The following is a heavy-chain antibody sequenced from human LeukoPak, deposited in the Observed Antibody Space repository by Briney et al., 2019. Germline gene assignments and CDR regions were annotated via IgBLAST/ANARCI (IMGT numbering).Heavy chain of an antibody. CDR2: IYYSGTT. CDR1: GGSISSYY. V-gene: IGHV4-59*01. J-gene: IGHJ4*02. Sequence: KPSETLSLTCTVSGGSISSYYWSWIRQPPGKGLEWIGYIYYSGTTNYNPSLKSRVTISVDTSKNQFSLELSSVTAADTAVYYCARFYGETHFDYWGQGTLVTVSS. D-gene: IGHD4-17*01. CDR3: ARFYGETHFDY.